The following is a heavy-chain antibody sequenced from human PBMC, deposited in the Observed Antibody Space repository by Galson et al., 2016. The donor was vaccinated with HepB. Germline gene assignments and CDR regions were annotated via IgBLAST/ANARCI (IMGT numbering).Heavy chain of an antibody. J-gene: IGHJ4*02. D-gene: IGHD5/OR15-5a*01. CDR2: ISSSSGHI. V-gene: IGHV3-21*01. CDR3: GRGDRVWATFDY. Sequence: SLRLSCAASGFTFSSYTMNWVRQAPGKGLEWVSSISSSSGHIYYADSVKGRFTISRDNAKNSLYLQMNSLRAEDTAVYYCGRGDRVWATFDYWGQGTLVTVSS. CDR1: GFTFSSYT.